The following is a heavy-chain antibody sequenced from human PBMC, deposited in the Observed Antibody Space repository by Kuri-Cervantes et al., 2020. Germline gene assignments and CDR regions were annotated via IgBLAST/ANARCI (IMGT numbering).Heavy chain of an antibody. J-gene: IGHJ4*02. CDR1: GFSFSDYY. V-gene: IGHV3-11*06. CDR3: ARDSWYYGTTGYYGFDF. Sequence: GESLKISCAASGFSFSDYYMSWIRQAPGKGLEWVSYISSSSSYIYYADSVKGRFTMSRDNAKNSLFLQMNTLRAEDTAVYYCARDSWYYGTTGYYGFDFWGQGTLVTVSS. CDR2: ISSSSSYI. D-gene: IGHD3-22*01.